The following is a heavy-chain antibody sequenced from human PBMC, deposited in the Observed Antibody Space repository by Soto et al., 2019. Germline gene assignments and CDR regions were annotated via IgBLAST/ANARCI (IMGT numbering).Heavy chain of an antibody. CDR3: ARDRAVTTPEDYYGMDV. J-gene: IGHJ6*02. CDR1: GYTFTSYD. V-gene: IGHV1-18*01. CDR2: ISAYNGDT. Sequence: QVQLVQSGAEVKKPGSSVKVSCKASGYTFTSYDISWVRQAPGQGLEWMGRISAYNGDTNYAQKVQGRVTMTTDTSTSTANMELRSLRSDDTAVYYCARDRAVTTPEDYYGMDVRGQGTTVTVSS. D-gene: IGHD4-17*01.